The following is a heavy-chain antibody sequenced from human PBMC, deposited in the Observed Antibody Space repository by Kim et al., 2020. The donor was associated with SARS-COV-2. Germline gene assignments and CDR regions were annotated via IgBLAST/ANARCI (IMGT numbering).Heavy chain of an antibody. D-gene: IGHD3-3*01. CDR1: GYTFTSYY. V-gene: IGHV1-46*01. J-gene: IGHJ5*02. CDR3: ARDGSREYDFWSGYYTGWFDP. Sequence: ASVKVSCKASGYTFTSYYMHWVRQAPGQGLEWMGIINPSGGSTSYAQKFQGRVTMTRDTSTSTVYMELSSLRSEDTAVYYCARDGSREYDFWSGYYTGWFDPWGQGTLVTVSS. CDR2: INPSGGST.